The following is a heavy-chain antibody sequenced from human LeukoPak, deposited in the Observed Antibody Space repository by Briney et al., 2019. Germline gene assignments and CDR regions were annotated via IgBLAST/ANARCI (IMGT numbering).Heavy chain of an antibody. CDR3: ARSSHILTGENFDY. V-gene: IGHV3-53*01. J-gene: IGHJ4*02. Sequence: GGSLRLSCAASGFTVSSNYMSWVRQAPGKGLEWVSIIYSGGSTFYADSVKGRFTISRDNSKNTLYLQMNSLRAEDTALYYCARSSHILTGENFDYWGQGTLVTVSS. D-gene: IGHD3-9*01. CDR2: IYSGGST. CDR1: GFTVSSNY.